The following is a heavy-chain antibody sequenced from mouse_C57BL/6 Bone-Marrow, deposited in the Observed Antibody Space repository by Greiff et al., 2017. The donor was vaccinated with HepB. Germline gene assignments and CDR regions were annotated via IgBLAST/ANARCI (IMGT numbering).Heavy chain of an antibody. V-gene: IGHV5-12*01. CDR3: ARPSYYGNDWYFDV. Sequence: DVMLVESGGGLVQPGGSLKLSCAASGFTFSDYYMYWVRQTPEKRLEWVAYISNGGGSTYYPDTVKGRFTISRDNAKNTLYLQMSRLKSEDTAMYYCARPSYYGNDWYFDVWGTGTTVTVPS. D-gene: IGHD2-10*01. CDR2: ISNGGGST. CDR1: GFTFSDYY. J-gene: IGHJ1*03.